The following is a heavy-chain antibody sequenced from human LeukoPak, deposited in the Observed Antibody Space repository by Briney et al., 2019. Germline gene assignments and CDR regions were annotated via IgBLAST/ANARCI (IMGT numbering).Heavy chain of an antibody. Sequence: GGSLRLSCAASGFTFSSYAMHWVRQAPGKGLEWVAVISYDGSNKYYADSVKGRFTISRDNSKNTLYLQMNSLRAEDTAVYYCARDHLPTDVLLWSHPSFDPWGQGTLVTVSS. V-gene: IGHV3-30-3*01. J-gene: IGHJ5*02. CDR2: ISYDGSNK. CDR3: ARDHLPTDVLLWSHPSFDP. CDR1: GFTFSSYA. D-gene: IGHD3-10*01.